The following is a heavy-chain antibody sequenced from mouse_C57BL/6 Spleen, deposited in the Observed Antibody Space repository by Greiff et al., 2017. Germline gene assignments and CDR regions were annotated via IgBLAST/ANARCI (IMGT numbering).Heavy chain of an antibody. Sequence: EVHLVESEGGLVQPGSSMKLSCTASGFTFSDYYMAWVRQVPEKGLEWVANINYDGSSTYYLDSLKSRFIISRDNAKNILYLQMSSLKSEDTATYYCARGGDYDSYFDYWGQGTTLTVSS. CDR3: ARGGDYDSYFDY. V-gene: IGHV5-16*01. CDR1: GFTFSDYY. D-gene: IGHD2-4*01. J-gene: IGHJ2*01. CDR2: INYDGSST.